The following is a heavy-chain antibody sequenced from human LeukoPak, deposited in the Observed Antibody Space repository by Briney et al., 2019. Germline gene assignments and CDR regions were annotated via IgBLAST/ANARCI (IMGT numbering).Heavy chain of an antibody. Sequence: ASVKVSCKASGYTFSSHTINWVRQAPGQGLEWMGWISGYNGNTNSAQKFQGRVTMTTDTSTRTAYMELRSLRSDDTAIYYCARGGGIAVAGLPHSDYWGQGTLVTVSS. CDR3: ARGGGIAVAGLPHSDY. CDR1: GYTFSSHT. J-gene: IGHJ4*02. CDR2: ISGYNGNT. D-gene: IGHD6-19*01. V-gene: IGHV1-18*01.